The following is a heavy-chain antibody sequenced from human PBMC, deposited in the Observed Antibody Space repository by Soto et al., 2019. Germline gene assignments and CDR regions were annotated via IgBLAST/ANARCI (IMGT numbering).Heavy chain of an antibody. CDR1: GGSISSGDYY. V-gene: IGHV4-30-4*01. D-gene: IGHD2-2*01. Sequence: SETLSLTCTVSGGSISSGDYYWSWIRQPPGKGLEWIGYIYYSGSTYYNPSLKSRVTISVDTSKNQFSLKLSSVTAADTAVYYCARAPGGYCSSTSCYTFDYWGQGTLVTVSS. CDR3: ARAPGGYCSSTSCYTFDY. CDR2: IYYSGST. J-gene: IGHJ4*02.